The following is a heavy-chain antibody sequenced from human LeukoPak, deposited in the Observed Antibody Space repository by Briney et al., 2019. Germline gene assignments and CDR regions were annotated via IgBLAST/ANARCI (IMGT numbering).Heavy chain of an antibody. CDR1: GYTFTSYN. Sequence: ASVKVSCKASGYTFTSYNMQWLRQAPGQGLEWMGIINPSGGDTGYAQKFQGRVTMTRDTSTSTVYMELSSLRSEDTAVYYCAREKIHVFDIWGQGTMVTVSS. CDR2: INPSGGDT. V-gene: IGHV1-46*01. CDR3: AREKIHVFDI. J-gene: IGHJ3*02.